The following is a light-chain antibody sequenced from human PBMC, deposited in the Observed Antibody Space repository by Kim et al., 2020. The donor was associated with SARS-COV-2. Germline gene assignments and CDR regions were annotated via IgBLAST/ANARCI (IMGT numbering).Light chain of an antibody. V-gene: IGLV3-19*01. CDR1: SLRNYY. CDR2: GEN. CDR3: KSRDSSGSHLV. J-gene: IGLJ2*01. Sequence: SSELTQDPAVSVALGQTVRITCQGDSLRNYYASWYQQRPGQAPVLVIYGENNRPSGITDRFSGSTSGGTASLTITGAQAEDEADYFCKSRDSSGSHLVFGGGTQLTVL.